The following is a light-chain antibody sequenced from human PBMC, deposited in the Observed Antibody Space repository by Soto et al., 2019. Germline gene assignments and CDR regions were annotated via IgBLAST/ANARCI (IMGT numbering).Light chain of an antibody. CDR1: QSVSNTY. CDR3: QQYGSSPRT. J-gene: IGKJ2*01. CDR2: GAS. Sequence: ETVSTQSPGTLSLSPGERATLSCRASQSVSNTYLAWYQQKPGQAPRLLIYGASSRAAGIPDRFSGSGSGTDFTLTISSLEPEDFAVYYCQQYGSSPRTFGQGTKLEIK. V-gene: IGKV3-20*01.